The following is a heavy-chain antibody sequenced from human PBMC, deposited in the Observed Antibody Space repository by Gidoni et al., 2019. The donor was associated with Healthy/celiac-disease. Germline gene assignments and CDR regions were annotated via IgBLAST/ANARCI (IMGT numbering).Heavy chain of an antibody. CDR3: ARDSLTGWFDP. V-gene: IGHV4-61*02. CDR2: IYTSGST. J-gene: IGHJ5*02. Sequence: QVQLQESGPGLVKPSQTLSLTCPVSGGSISRGSYYWSWIRQPAGKGLEWIGRIYTSGSTNYNPSLKSRVTISVDTSKNQFSLKLSSVTAADTAVYYCARDSLTGWFDPWGQGTLVTVSS. CDR1: GGSISRGSYY.